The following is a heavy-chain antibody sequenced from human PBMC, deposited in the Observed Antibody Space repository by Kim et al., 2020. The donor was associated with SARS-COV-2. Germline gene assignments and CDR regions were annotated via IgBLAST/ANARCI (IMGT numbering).Heavy chain of an antibody. CDR3: AKVYGAWNYFDY. CDR2: ISPDGTNK. Sequence: GGSLRLSCAASGFTFSSYPMHWVRQAPGKGLEWVASISPDGTNKYYADSVKGRFSISRDNSNKTLFLQMNSLRAEDTAVFYCAKVYGAWNYFDYWGQGTLVTVSS. J-gene: IGHJ4*02. D-gene: IGHD4-17*01. V-gene: IGHV3-30*18. CDR1: GFTFSSYP.